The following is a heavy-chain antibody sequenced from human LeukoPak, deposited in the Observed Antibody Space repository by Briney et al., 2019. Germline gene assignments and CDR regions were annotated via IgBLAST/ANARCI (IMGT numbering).Heavy chain of an antibody. J-gene: IGHJ4*02. CDR2: IKQDGSEK. CDR3: ARVQGSSGPGIFDY. D-gene: IGHD6-19*01. Sequence: HPGGSLRLSCAASGSTFSSYWMSWVRQAPGKGLEWVANIKQDGSEKYYVDSVKGRFTISRDNAKNSLYLQMNSLRAEDTAVYYCARVQGSSGPGIFDYWGQGTLVTVSS. CDR1: GSTFSSYW. V-gene: IGHV3-7*01.